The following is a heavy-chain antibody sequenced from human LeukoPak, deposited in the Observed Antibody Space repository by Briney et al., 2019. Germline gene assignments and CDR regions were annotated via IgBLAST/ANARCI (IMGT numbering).Heavy chain of an antibody. J-gene: IGHJ4*02. V-gene: IGHV4-59*01. CDR2: IYYSGST. D-gene: IGHD6-19*01. Sequence: SETLSLTCTVSGGSISSYYWSWIRQPLGKGLEWIGYIYYSGSTNYNPSLKSRVTISVDTSKNQFSLKLSSVTAADTAVYYCARVDSSGWYYFDYWGQGTLVTVYS. CDR3: ARVDSSGWYYFDY. CDR1: GGSISSYY.